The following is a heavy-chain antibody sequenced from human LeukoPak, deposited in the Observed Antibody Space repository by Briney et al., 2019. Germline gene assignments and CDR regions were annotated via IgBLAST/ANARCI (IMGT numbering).Heavy chain of an antibody. CDR2: ISDSGYYI. Sequence: GSLRLSCAASGFTFSSYSINWVRQAPGKGLEWVSSISDSGYYIYYTDSVKGRFTISRDNAKNSLYLQMNSLRAEDTAVYYCANHLACGSTSCPPFDSWGQGTLVTVSS. J-gene: IGHJ4*02. V-gene: IGHV3-21*01. CDR3: ANHLACGSTSCPPFDS. CDR1: GFTFSSYS. D-gene: IGHD2-2*01.